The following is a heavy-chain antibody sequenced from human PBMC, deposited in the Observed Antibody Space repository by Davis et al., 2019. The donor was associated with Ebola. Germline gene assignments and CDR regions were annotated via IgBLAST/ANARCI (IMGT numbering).Heavy chain of an antibody. D-gene: IGHD4-17*01. CDR1: GGTFSSYA. Sequence: SVKVSCKASGGTFSSYAISWVRQAPGQGLEWMGGIIPIFGTANYAQKFQGRVTITADESTSTAYMELSSLRSEDTAVYYCARAGVTTQYAMGLYYYYGMDVWGQGTTVTVSS. CDR3: ARAGVTTQYAMGLYYYYGMDV. V-gene: IGHV1-69*13. CDR2: IIPIFGTA. J-gene: IGHJ6*02.